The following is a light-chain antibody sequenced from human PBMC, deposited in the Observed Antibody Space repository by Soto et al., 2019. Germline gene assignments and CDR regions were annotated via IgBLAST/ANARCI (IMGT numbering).Light chain of an antibody. CDR2: DVS. CDR1: SSDVGNYNY. CDR3: NSYTSSSTYV. V-gene: IGLV2-14*03. Sequence: QSVLTQPASVSGSPGQSIAISCTGTSSDVGNYNYVSWYQQHPGKAPKLMIYDVSNRPSGVSNRFSGSKSGNTASLTISGLQPEDEADYYCNSYTSSSTYVFGTGTMVTV. J-gene: IGLJ1*01.